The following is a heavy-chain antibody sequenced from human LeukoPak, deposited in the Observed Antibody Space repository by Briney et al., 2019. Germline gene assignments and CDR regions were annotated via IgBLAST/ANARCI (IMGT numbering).Heavy chain of an antibody. CDR1: GGSISSGDYY. CDR2: IYYSGST. CDR3: ARQGGSFAFDI. J-gene: IGHJ3*02. Sequence: SETLSLTCTVSGGSISSGDYYWSWIRQPPGKGLEWIGYIYYSGSTYYNPSLKSRVTISVDTSKNQFSLKLSSVTAADTAVYYCARQGGSFAFDIWGQGTMVTVSS. D-gene: IGHD1-26*01. V-gene: IGHV4-30-4*01.